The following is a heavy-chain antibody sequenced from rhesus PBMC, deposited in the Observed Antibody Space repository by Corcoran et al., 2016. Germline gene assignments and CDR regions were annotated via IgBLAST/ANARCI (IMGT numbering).Heavy chain of an antibody. D-gene: IGHD1-1*01. Sequence: QVQLQESGPGVVKPSETLSLPCAVSGYSISSGYDWSWIRQPPGKGLEWIGYIYGSSGSTNYNPSPKNRVTISKDTSKNQFSLKLSSVTAADTALYYCARGLSWNYRLDYWGQGVLVTVSS. CDR2: IYGSSGST. J-gene: IGHJ4*01. CDR3: ARGLSWNYRLDY. V-gene: IGHV4-76*01. CDR1: GYSISSGYD.